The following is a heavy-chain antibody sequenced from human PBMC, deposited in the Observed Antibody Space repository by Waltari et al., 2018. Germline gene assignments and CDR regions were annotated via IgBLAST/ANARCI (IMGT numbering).Heavy chain of an antibody. J-gene: IGHJ4*02. D-gene: IGHD5-12*01. CDR1: GFTFNSYA. CDR3: TKASGYDSPYYFDY. V-gene: IGHV3-23*01. Sequence: EVQLLESGGGLVQPGGSLRLSCAASGFTFNSYAMNWVRQTPGKGLDCVSTISGNGLNTYFADSVKGRFTISRDSYKNTLYLQMNSLRAEDTALYYCTKASGYDSPYYFDYWGQGTLVTVSS. CDR2: ISGNGLNT.